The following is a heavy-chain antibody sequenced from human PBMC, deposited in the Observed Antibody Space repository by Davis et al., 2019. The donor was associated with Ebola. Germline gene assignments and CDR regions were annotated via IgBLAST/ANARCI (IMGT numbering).Heavy chain of an antibody. V-gene: IGHV1-69*13. CDR1: GGSFSSHP. J-gene: IGHJ4*02. CDR3: ARDFDGGNYYFDY. D-gene: IGHD3-9*01. CDR2: IIPIFDTP. Sequence: SVKVSCKTSGGSFSSHPISWVRQAPRQGLEWMGGIIPIFDTPHYAQKFQGRITITAEASTSTAYMELSSLRSEDTATYFCARDFDGGNYYFDYWGPGTPVTVSS.